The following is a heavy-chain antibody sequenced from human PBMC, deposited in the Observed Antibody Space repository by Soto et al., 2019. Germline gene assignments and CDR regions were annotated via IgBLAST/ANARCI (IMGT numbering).Heavy chain of an antibody. CDR2: IYYSGST. V-gene: IGHV4-31*03. D-gene: IGHD5-18*01. J-gene: IGHJ4*02. Sequence: QVQLQESGPGLVKPSQTLSLTCTVSGGSISSGGYYWSWIRQHPGKGLEWIGYIYYSGSTYYNPSLNSRVTISVDTSKNQFSLKLSSVTAADTAVYYCARGGGIGIQLMIFDYWGQGTLVTVSS. CDR3: ARGGGIGIQLMIFDY. CDR1: GGSISSGGYY.